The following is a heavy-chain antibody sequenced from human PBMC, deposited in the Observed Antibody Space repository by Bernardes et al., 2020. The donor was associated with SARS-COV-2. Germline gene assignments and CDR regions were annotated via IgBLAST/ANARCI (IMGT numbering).Heavy chain of an antibody. CDR2: ISGSGGST. CDR3: AKHSTPLTGGRIDY. J-gene: IGHJ4*02. CDR1: GFTFSNYA. Sequence: GGSLRLSCAASGFTFSNYAMSWVRQAPGKGLEWVSTISGSGGSTYYADSVKGRFTFSRDNSKNTLFLQMNSLRAEDTAVYYCAKHSTPLTGGRIDYWGQGSMVIVSS. V-gene: IGHV3-23*01. D-gene: IGHD2-8*02.